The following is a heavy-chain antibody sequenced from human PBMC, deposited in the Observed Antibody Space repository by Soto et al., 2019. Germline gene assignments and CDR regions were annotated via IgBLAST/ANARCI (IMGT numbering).Heavy chain of an antibody. V-gene: IGHV1-69*01. CDR3: AKGGYSGYDVQGYYYYYGMDV. Sequence: QVQLVQSGAEVKKPGSSVKVSCKASGGTFSSYAISWVRQAPGQGLEWMGGIIPIFGTANYAQKFQGRVTITADESKSTAYMELSSLRSEDTAVYYCAKGGYSGYDVQGYYYYYGMDVWGQGTTVTVSS. D-gene: IGHD5-12*01. CDR2: IIPIFGTA. J-gene: IGHJ6*02. CDR1: GGTFSSYA.